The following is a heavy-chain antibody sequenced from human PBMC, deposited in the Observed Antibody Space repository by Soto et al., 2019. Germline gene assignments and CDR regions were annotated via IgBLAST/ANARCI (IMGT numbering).Heavy chain of an antibody. J-gene: IGHJ4*02. V-gene: IGHV5-51*01. D-gene: IGHD5-12*01. CDR3: ARPTRDGYGPEAFYFDS. CDR2: IYPGDSDT. CDR1: GYRVTSYW. Sequence: GESLKSSCKGSGYRVTSYWIAWVRQKPGKGLEYMGIIYPGDSDTRYSPSFQGQVTISADKSISTAYLQWSSLKTSDTAMYYCARPTRDGYGPEAFYFDSWGQGTLVTVSS.